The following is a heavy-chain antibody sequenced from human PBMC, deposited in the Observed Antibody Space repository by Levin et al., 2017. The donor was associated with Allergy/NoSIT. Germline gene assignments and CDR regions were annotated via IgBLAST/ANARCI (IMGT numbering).Heavy chain of an antibody. Sequence: SETLSLTCGVDGGSLSGFFWSWIRQPPGKVLEWIGEINDSGITKYNPSLKSRVTISVDTSKNQFSLKLTSVTFADTALYYCARGKCSGGGCPTFDSWGQGTLVRVSS. CDR3: ARGKCSGGGCPTFDS. D-gene: IGHD2-15*01. CDR2: INDSGIT. J-gene: IGHJ4*02. CDR1: GGSLSGFF. V-gene: IGHV4-34*01.